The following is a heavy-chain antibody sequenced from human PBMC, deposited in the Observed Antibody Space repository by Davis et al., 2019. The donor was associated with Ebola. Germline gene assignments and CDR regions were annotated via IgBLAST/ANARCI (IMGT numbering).Heavy chain of an antibody. D-gene: IGHD3-10*01. Sequence: GGSLRLSCAASGFTFSSYSMNWVRQAPGKGLEWVSYISSSSSTIYYADSVKGRFTISRDNSKNTLYLQMNSLKTEDTAVYYCTSSMVQGVRSGRDYWGQGTLVTVSS. CDR2: ISSSSSTI. V-gene: IGHV3-48*01. J-gene: IGHJ4*02. CDR1: GFTFSSYS. CDR3: TSSMVQGVRSGRDY.